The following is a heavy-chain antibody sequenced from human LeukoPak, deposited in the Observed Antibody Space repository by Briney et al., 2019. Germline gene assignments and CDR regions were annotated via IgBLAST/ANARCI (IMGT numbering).Heavy chain of an antibody. Sequence: SETLSLTCAVYGGSFSGYYWSWIRQPPGKGLEWIGEINHSGSTNYNPSLKSRVTISVDTSKNQFSLKLSSVTAADTAVYYCARCRPAAIAGLLYNWFDPWGQGTLVTVSS. CDR2: INHSGST. J-gene: IGHJ5*02. CDR1: GGSFSGYY. CDR3: ARCRPAAIAGLLYNWFDP. D-gene: IGHD2-2*01. V-gene: IGHV4-34*01.